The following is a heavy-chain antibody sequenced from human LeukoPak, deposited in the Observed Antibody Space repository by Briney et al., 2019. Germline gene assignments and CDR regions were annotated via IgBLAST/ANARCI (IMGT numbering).Heavy chain of an antibody. D-gene: IGHD3-16*01. CDR3: ARESSAGAHSMIRDWFDP. Sequence: PSETLSLTCDVSGYSINFGHLWCGIRQSPGKGLEWIASINHSGRTYYTPSLKSRVTISVDTLKNHFSLKVTSVTAEDTAIYFCARESSAGAHSMIRDWFDPWGQGTLVTVSS. CDR1: GYSINFGHL. CDR2: INHSGRT. V-gene: IGHV4-38-2*02. J-gene: IGHJ5*02.